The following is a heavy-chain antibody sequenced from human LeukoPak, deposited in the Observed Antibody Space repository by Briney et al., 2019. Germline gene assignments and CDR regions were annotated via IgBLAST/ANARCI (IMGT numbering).Heavy chain of an antibody. J-gene: IGHJ4*02. CDR1: GFTFSNNA. CDR3: AKDNDFWRY. D-gene: IGHD3-3*01. CDR2: ISNSGGST. Sequence: QPGGSLRLSCAASGFTFSNNAMSWVRQAPGKGLEWVSAISNSGGSTYYADSVKGRFTISRDNSKNTLYLQMNSLRAEDTAVYYCAKDNDFWRYWGQGTLVTVSS. V-gene: IGHV3-23*01.